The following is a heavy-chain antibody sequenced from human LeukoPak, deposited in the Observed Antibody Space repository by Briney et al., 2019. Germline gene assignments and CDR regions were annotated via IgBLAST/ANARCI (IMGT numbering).Heavy chain of an antibody. CDR2: ISSSSSYI. D-gene: IGHD3-10*01. CDR1: GFTFSSYA. Sequence: GGSLRLSCAASGFTFSSYAMNWVRQAPGKGLEWVSSISSSSSYIYYADSVKGRFTISRDNAKNSVYLQMNSLRAEDTAVYYCARVSRTYYGSGNDMDVWGKGTTVTISS. V-gene: IGHV3-21*01. CDR3: ARVSRTYYGSGNDMDV. J-gene: IGHJ6*03.